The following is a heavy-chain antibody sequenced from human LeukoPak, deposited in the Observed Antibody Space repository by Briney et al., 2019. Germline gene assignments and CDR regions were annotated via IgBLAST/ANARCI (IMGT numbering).Heavy chain of an antibody. J-gene: IGHJ3*02. CDR2: ISSSGSTI. Sequence: GGPLSPSCAPSGFTSGGLEMTGSGKVQGKGREWFSYISSSGSTIYYADSVKGRFTISRDNAKNSLYLQMNSLRAEDTAVYYCAREERDDFDIWGQGTMVTVSS. CDR3: AREERDDFDI. V-gene: IGHV3-48*03. D-gene: IGHD1-1*01. CDR1: GFTSGGL.